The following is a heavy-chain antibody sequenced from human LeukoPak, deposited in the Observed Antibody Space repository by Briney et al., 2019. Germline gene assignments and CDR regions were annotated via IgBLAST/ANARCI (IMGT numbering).Heavy chain of an antibody. CDR3: ARDLVTVTKGFDI. Sequence: SGTLSLTCAVSDDSFSSHYWTWIRQPPGKGLEWIGYISYIGTTNYNPSLKSRVTISIDTSKNQFSLKLSSVTAADTAVYYCARDLVTVTKGFDIWGQGTMVSVSA. V-gene: IGHV4-59*11. J-gene: IGHJ3*02. CDR2: ISYIGTT. CDR1: DDSFSSHY. D-gene: IGHD4-17*01.